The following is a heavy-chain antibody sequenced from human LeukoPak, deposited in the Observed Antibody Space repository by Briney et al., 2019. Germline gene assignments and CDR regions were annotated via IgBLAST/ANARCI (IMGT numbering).Heavy chain of an antibody. D-gene: IGHD3-3*01. Sequence: SETLSLTCAVSGYSIRFGYCWGWIRQPPGKGLEWIGSIYHSGSTYYNPSLKSRVTISVDPSKNQFSLKLNSVTAADTAVYYCAREGTDYNFWSGSQDYWGQGTLVTVSS. CDR1: GYSIRFGYC. J-gene: IGHJ4*02. CDR3: AREGTDYNFWSGSQDY. V-gene: IGHV4-38-2*02. CDR2: IYHSGST.